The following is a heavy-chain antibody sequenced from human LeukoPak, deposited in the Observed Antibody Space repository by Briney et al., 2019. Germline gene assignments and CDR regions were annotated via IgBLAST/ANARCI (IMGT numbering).Heavy chain of an antibody. D-gene: IGHD6-13*01. CDR3: ARDGYSSSWYWFDP. Sequence: SETLSLTCTVSGYSISSGYYWGWVRQPPGKGLEWIGSIYHSGSTYYNPSLKSRVTISVDTSKNQFSLKLSSVTAADTAVYYCARDGYSSSWYWFDPWGQGTLVTVSS. CDR1: GYSISSGYY. CDR2: IYHSGST. J-gene: IGHJ5*02. V-gene: IGHV4-38-2*02.